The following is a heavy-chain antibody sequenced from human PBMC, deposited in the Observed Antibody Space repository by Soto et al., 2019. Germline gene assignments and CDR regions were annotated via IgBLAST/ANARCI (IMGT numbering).Heavy chain of an antibody. D-gene: IGHD5-18*01. J-gene: IGHJ6*02. Sequence: GESLKLSCKGSGYSFTSYWISWVRQMPGKGLEWMGRIDPSDSYTNYSPSFQGHVTISADKSISTAYLQWSSLKASDTAMYYCARHVYSYGEYYYYYYGMDVWGQGTTVTVSS. CDR1: GYSFTSYW. V-gene: IGHV5-10-1*01. CDR3: ARHVYSYGEYYYYYYGMDV. CDR2: IDPSDSYT.